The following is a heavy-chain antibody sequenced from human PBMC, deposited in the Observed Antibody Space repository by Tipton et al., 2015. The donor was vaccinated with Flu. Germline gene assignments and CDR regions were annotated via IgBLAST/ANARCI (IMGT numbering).Heavy chain of an antibody. Sequence: TLSLTCTVSGGSISRSHYSWGWIRQPPGKGLEWIGNIYYSGTTYYNPSLKSRVTISVDTSKNQFSLRLTSMTAADTAVYYCARLDSTGPQDCWGQGILVTVSS. J-gene: IGHJ4*02. CDR1: GGSISRSHYS. D-gene: IGHD2-8*02. CDR2: IYYSGTT. CDR3: ARLDSTGPQDC. V-gene: IGHV4-39*07.